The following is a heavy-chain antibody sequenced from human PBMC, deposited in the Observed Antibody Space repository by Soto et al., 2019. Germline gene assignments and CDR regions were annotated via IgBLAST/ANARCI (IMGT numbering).Heavy chain of an antibody. Sequence: PGGSLRLSFAASAFIFSNYAMSWVRQAPGKGLEWVSTISLGGGNTHYEDSVKGRFTISRDNYKNTLYLQMNSLRGEDTAVYYCAKDPATGYADXWGQGTLVTVS. CDR1: AFIFSNYA. J-gene: IGHJ4*02. CDR3: AKDPATGYADX. D-gene: IGHD3-9*01. CDR2: ISLGGGNT. V-gene: IGHV3-23*01.